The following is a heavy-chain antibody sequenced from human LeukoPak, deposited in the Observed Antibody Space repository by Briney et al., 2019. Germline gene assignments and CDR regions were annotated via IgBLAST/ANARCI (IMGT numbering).Heavy chain of an antibody. J-gene: IGHJ5*02. CDR3: ARTTGEYYDFWSGYYEENWFDP. Sequence: TSETLSLTCTVSGGSISSYYWSWIRQPPGKGLEWIGYIYYSGSTNYNPSLKSRVTISVDTSKNQFSLKLSSVTAADTAVYYCARTTGEYYDFWSGYYEENWFDPWGQGTLVTVPS. D-gene: IGHD3-3*01. V-gene: IGHV4-59*01. CDR2: IYYSGST. CDR1: GGSISSYY.